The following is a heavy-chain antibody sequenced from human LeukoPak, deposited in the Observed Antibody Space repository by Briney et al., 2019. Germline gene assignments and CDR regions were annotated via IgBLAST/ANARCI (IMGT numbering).Heavy chain of an antibody. J-gene: IGHJ4*02. V-gene: IGHV3-21*01. D-gene: IGHD3-22*01. CDR1: GFTFSSYS. CDR2: ISSSSSYI. CDR3: ARVEYYYDSSGYLGNFDY. Sequence: GGSLRLSCAASGFTFSSYSMNWVRQAPGKGLEWVSSISSSSSYIYYADSVRGRFTISRDNAKNSLYLQMNSLRAEDTAVYYCARVEYYYDSSGYLGNFDYWGQGTLVTVSS.